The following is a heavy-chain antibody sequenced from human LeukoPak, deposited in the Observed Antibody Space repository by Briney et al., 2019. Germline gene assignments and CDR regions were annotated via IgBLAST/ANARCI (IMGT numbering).Heavy chain of an antibody. Sequence: GGSLRLSCAASGFTFSSYRMNWVRQAPGKGLEWVSSISSSSSDIYYTDSVKGRFTISRDNAKNSLYLQMNSLRAEDTAVYYCARRRSEDYWGQGTLVTVSS. CDR2: ISSSSSDI. CDR3: ARRRSEDY. J-gene: IGHJ4*02. CDR1: GFTFSSYR. V-gene: IGHV3-21*01.